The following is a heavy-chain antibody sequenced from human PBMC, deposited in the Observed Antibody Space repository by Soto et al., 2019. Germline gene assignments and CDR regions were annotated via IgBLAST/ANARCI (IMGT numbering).Heavy chain of an antibody. V-gene: IGHV3-48*01. CDR2: ISSSSSTI. J-gene: IGHJ6*03. CDR3: AREGVAVTGTYYYYYYMDV. D-gene: IGHD6-19*01. Sequence: GGSLRLSCAASGFTFSSYSMNWVRQAPGKGLEWVSYISSSSSTIYYADSVKGRFTISRDNAKNSLYQQMNSLRAEDTAVYYCAREGVAVTGTYYYYYYMDVWGKGTTVTVSS. CDR1: GFTFSSYS.